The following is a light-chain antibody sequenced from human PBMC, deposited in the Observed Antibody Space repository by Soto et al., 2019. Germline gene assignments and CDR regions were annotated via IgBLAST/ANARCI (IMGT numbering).Light chain of an antibody. CDR2: AAS. J-gene: IGKJ1*01. CDR3: QQYYSFPWT. Sequence: DIQMAQSPSSLSASVGDRVTITCRASQTISGYLNWYQQKPGKAPELLIYAASYLGNGVPSRFSGSGSGTDFTLTISCLQSEDFATYYCQQYYSFPWTFGQGTKVDIK. CDR1: QTISGY. V-gene: IGKV1-39*01.